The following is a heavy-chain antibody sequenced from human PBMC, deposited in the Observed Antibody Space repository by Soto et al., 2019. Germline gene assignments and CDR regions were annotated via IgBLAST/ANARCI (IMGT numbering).Heavy chain of an antibody. CDR3: ASALVVVPAAQGRYYYYGMDV. CDR1: GYTFTSYA. CDR2: INAGNGNT. D-gene: IGHD2-2*01. Sequence: QVQLVQSGAEVKKPGASVKVSCKASGYTFTSYAMHWVRQAPGQRLEWMGWINAGNGNTKYSQKFQGRVTITRDTSASTAYMELSSLRSEDTAVYYCASALVVVPAAQGRYYYYGMDVWGQGTTVTVSS. J-gene: IGHJ6*02. V-gene: IGHV1-3*01.